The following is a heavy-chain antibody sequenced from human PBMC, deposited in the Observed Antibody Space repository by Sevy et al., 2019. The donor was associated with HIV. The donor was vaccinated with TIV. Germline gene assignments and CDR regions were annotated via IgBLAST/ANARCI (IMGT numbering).Heavy chain of an antibody. Sequence: SETLSLTCTVSGGSISSYYWSWIRQPPGKGLEWIGDIYYSGSTNYNPSLKSRVTISVDTSKNQFSLKLSSVTAADTAVYYCARDDIVVVPAARKGYYYYGMDVWGQGTTVTVSS. D-gene: IGHD2-2*01. J-gene: IGHJ6*02. CDR2: IYYSGST. CDR1: GGSISSYY. CDR3: ARDDIVVVPAARKGYYYYGMDV. V-gene: IGHV4-59*01.